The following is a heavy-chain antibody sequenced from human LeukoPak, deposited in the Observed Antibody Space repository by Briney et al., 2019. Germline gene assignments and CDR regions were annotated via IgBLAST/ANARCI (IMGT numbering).Heavy chain of an antibody. CDR1: GFTFSNYA. Sequence: GGSLRLSCAASGFTFSNYAMSWVRQAPGKGLEWVSVISISGGSTYYADSVKGRFTISRDNSKNTLYLQMNSLRAEDTAVYYCAKGTGSGWYGNNWFDPWGQGTLVTVSS. CDR3: AKGTGSGWYGNNWFDP. D-gene: IGHD6-19*01. V-gene: IGHV3-23*01. CDR2: ISISGGST. J-gene: IGHJ5*02.